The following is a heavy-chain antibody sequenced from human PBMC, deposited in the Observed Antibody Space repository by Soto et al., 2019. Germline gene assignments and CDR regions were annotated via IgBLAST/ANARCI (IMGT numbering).Heavy chain of an antibody. Sequence: QVQLQQWGAGLLKPSETLSLTCAVYGGSFSGYYWSWIRQPPGKGLEWIGEINHSGSTNYNPSLKSRVTISVDTSKNQFSRKLSSVTAADTAVYYCARDPRRDGYNDDYWGQGTLVTVSS. CDR2: INHSGST. D-gene: IGHD5-12*01. CDR1: GGSFSGYY. CDR3: ARDPRRDGYNDDY. J-gene: IGHJ4*02. V-gene: IGHV4-34*01.